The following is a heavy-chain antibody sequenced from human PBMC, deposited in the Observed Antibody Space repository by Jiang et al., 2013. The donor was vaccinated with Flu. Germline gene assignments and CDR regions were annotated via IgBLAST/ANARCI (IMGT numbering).Heavy chain of an antibody. J-gene: IGHJ3*02. CDR3: ARTVGYCTSTNCFVAFDI. CDR2: IHPGDSET. Sequence: GAEVKKPGESLKISCSGSGYTFTNYWIAWVRQMPGKGLEWMAIIHPGDSETRYNPSLQGQVTISAAKSISTAYLQWSSLEASDTAMFYCARTVGYCTSTNCFVAFDIWGQGTMVTVSS. D-gene: IGHD2-2*01. CDR1: GYTFTNYW. V-gene: IGHV5-51*03.